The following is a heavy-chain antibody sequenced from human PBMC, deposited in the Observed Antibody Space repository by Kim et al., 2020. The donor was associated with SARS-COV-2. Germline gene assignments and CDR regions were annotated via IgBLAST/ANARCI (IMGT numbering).Heavy chain of an antibody. D-gene: IGHD4-17*01. CDR3: ARDRGLRSCLDI. V-gene: IGHV3-33*01. J-gene: IGHJ3*02. Sequence: YYADSVKGRFTISRDNSKNTLYLQMNSLRAEDTAVYYCARDRGLRSCLDIWGQGTMVTVSS.